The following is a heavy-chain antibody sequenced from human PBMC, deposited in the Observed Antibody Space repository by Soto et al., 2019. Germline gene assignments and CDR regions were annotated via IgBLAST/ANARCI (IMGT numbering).Heavy chain of an antibody. CDR3: ARDHRIAAAGIDYYFGMDV. Sequence: QVQLVQSGAEVKKPGASVKVSCKASGYTFTSYYMHWVRQAPGQGLEWMGIINPSGGSTSYAQKFQGRVTMTRDTSTSTVYMELSSLRSEDTAVYYCARDHRIAAAGIDYYFGMDVWGQGTTVTVSS. J-gene: IGHJ6*02. V-gene: IGHV1-46*01. D-gene: IGHD6-13*01. CDR2: INPSGGST. CDR1: GYTFTSYY.